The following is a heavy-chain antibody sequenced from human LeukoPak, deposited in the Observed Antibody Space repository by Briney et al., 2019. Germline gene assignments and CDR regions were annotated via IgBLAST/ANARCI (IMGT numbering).Heavy chain of an antibody. CDR1: GYTFTDYY. CDR3: TRAAAASWIDF. V-gene: IGHV1-2*02. Sequence: ASVKASCKASGYTFTDYYIHWVRQAPGQGLEWMGWIYPNTGGTGSAQKFQGRVTMTRDTSIGTAYMELSSLKSDDTAVYYCTRAAAASWIDFWGQGTLVTVSS. J-gene: IGHJ4*02. D-gene: IGHD6-13*01. CDR2: IYPNTGGT.